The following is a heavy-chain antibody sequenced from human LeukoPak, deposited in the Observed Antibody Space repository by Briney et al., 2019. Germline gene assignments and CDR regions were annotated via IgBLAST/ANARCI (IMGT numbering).Heavy chain of an antibody. CDR3: AKLGINYYYMDV. V-gene: IGHV3-30*02. D-gene: IGHD7-27*01. Sequence: GGSLRLSCAASGFTFSDYGMHWVRQTPGKGLECVAFIRYDGNDKYFADSVKGRFTVSRDNSKNTLYLQMNNLRAEDTAVYYCAKLGINYYYMDVWGKGTTVTISS. CDR1: GFTFSDYG. CDR2: IRYDGNDK. J-gene: IGHJ6*03.